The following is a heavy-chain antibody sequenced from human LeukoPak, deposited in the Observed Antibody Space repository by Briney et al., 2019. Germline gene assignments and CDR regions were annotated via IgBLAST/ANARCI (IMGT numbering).Heavy chain of an antibody. J-gene: IGHJ4*02. D-gene: IGHD4-11*01. CDR1: GGSISSYY. CDR2: IYYSGST. CDR3: ARHKGQYYFDY. Sequence: SETLSLTCTVSGGSISSYYWSWIRQPPGKGLEWIGYIYYSGSTNYNPSLKSRVTISVDTSKNQFSLKLSSVTAADTAVYYCARHKGQYYFDYWGQGTLVTVSS. V-gene: IGHV4-59*08.